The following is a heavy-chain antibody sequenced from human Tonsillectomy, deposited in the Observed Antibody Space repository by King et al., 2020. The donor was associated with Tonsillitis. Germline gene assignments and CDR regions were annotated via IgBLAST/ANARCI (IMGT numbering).Heavy chain of an antibody. CDR1: GYRFTDYP. V-gene: IGHV7-4-1*02. CDR2: INTNTGNP. D-gene: IGHD3-22*01. Sequence: VQLVESGSELKKPGASVKISCKASGYRFTDYPLNWVRQAPGQGLEWMGWINTNTGNPTYAQDFTGRFVFSLDTSVNTAYLQISSLKAEDTAVYYCARVAPETFYFDTRGFWLDYWGQGTLVPVSS. J-gene: IGHJ4*02. CDR3: ARVAPETFYFDTRGFWLDY.